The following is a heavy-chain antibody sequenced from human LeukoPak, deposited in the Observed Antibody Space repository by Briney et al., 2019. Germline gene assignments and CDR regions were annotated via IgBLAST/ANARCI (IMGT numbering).Heavy chain of an antibody. J-gene: IGHJ6*02. CDR2: ISAYNGNT. D-gene: IGHD3-9*01. CDR1: GYTFTSYG. V-gene: IGHV1-18*01. Sequence: GASVKVSCKASGYTFTSYGISWVRQAPGQGLEWMGWISAYNGNTNYAQKLQGRVTMTTDTSTSTAYMELRSLRSDDTAVYYCARGPYFDSKGFYYYYYGMDVWGQGITVTISS. CDR3: ARGPYFDSKGFYYYYYGMDV.